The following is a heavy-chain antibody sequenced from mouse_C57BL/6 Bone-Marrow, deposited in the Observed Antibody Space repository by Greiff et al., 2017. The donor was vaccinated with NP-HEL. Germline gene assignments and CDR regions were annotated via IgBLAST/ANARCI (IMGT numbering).Heavy chain of an antibody. V-gene: IGHV1-81*01. J-gene: IGHJ4*01. Sequence: VQLQESGAELARPGASVKLSCKASGYTFTSYGISWVKQRTGQGLEWIGEIYPRSGNTYYNEKFKGKATLTADKSSSTAYMELRSLTSEDSAVYFCARRGEYAMDYWGQGTSVTVSS. CDR3: ARRGEYAMDY. CDR1: GYTFTSYG. CDR2: IYPRSGNT.